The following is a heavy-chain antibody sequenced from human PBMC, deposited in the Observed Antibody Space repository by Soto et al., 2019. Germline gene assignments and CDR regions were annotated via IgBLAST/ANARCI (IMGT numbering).Heavy chain of an antibody. CDR2: IVVGSGNT. CDR1: GFTFTSSA. J-gene: IGHJ4*02. V-gene: IGHV1-58*01. D-gene: IGHD6-19*01. CDR3: AAAPYSSGWYYFDY. Sequence: ASVKVSCKASGFTFTSSAVQWVRQARGQRLEWIGWIVVGSGNTNYAQKFQERVTITRDMSTSTAYMELSSLRSEDTAVYYCAAAPYSSGWYYFDYWGQGTLVTAPQ.